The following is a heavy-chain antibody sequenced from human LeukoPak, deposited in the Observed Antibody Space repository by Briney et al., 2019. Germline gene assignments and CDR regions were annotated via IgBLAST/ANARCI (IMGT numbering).Heavy chain of an antibody. CDR3: ARALSGTYGLFQH. D-gene: IGHD1-26*01. J-gene: IGHJ1*01. Sequence: PSETLSLTCTVSGGSINSYYWSWIRQPPGKGLEWIGYIYYSGSTYYNPSLRSRVTTSVDTSKNQFSLNLNSVTAADTAVYYCARALSGTYGLFQHWGQGTLVTVSS. CDR1: GGSINSYY. V-gene: IGHV4-59*01. CDR2: IYYSGST.